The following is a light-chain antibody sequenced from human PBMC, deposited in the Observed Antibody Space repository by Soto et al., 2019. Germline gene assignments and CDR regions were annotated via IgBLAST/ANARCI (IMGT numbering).Light chain of an antibody. Sequence: EIVLTQSPGTLSLSPGERATLSCRASQIASSSYLDYYQQTLDDPPTILSDGATSWANGQPDRLSGSGSGTDFTLSISTLEAEDFAVDYCQQYSSSPKTFGQGTKVDIK. CDR3: QQYSSSPKT. J-gene: IGKJ1*01. V-gene: IGKV3-20*01. CDR1: QIASSSY. CDR2: GAT.